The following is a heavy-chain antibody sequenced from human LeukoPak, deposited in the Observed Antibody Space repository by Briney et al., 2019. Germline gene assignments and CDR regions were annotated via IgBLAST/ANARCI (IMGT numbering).Heavy chain of an antibody. V-gene: IGHV1-2*02. Sequence: ASVKVSCKASGYTFTGYYMHWVRQAPGQGLEWMGWINPNSGGTNYAQKFQGRVTMTRDTSISTAYMELSRLRSDDTAVYYCASSLRVLLWFGELSPLDYYYGMDVWGQGTTVTVSS. CDR3: ASSLRVLLWFGELSPLDYYYGMDV. D-gene: IGHD3-10*01. J-gene: IGHJ6*02. CDR2: INPNSGGT. CDR1: GYTFTGYY.